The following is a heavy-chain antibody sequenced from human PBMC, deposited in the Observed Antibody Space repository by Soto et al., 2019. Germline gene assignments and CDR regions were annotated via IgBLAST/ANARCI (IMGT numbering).Heavy chain of an antibody. CDR2: IYYSGST. CDR3: ARVGYDFWSGYFGYGMDV. Sequence: LSLTCTVSGGSISSYYWSWIRQPPGKGLEWIGYIYYSGSTNYNPSLKSRVTISVDTSKNQFSLKLSSVTAADTAVYYCARVGYDFWSGYFGYGMDVWGQGTTVTVSS. V-gene: IGHV4-59*01. CDR1: GGSISSYY. D-gene: IGHD3-3*01. J-gene: IGHJ6*02.